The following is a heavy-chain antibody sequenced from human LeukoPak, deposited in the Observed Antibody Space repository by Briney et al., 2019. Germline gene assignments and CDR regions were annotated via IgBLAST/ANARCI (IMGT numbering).Heavy chain of an antibody. CDR2: IYSGGST. CDR1: GFTVSTNY. CDR3: ARDLGGYYDTPGTFDY. J-gene: IGHJ4*02. Sequence: GGSLRLSCAASGFTVSTNYMSWVRQAPGKGLEWVSVIYSGGSTYYADSVKDRFTISRDNSKNTLYLQMNSLRAEDTAVYYCARDLGGYYDTPGTFDYWGQGTLVTVSS. D-gene: IGHD3-22*01. V-gene: IGHV3-66*01.